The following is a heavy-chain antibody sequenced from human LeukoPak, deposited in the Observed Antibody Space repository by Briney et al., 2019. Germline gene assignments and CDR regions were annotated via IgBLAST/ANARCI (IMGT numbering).Heavy chain of an antibody. J-gene: IGHJ4*02. CDR2: LKTDGSTT. Sequence: GGSVRISCAVSGFTFSSSCMQWVRQDPGKGLVWVSYLKTDGSTTAYADSVKGRFTISRDNAKNTLYLQMNSLRAEDTGVYYCARGNQQLPRSTPDYWGQGTLVTVSS. CDR3: ARGNQQLPRSTPDY. CDR1: GFTFSSSC. V-gene: IGHV3-74*01. D-gene: IGHD2-2*01.